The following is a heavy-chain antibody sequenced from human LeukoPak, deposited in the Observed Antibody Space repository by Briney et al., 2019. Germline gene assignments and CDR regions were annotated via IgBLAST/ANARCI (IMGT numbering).Heavy chain of an antibody. D-gene: IGHD3-10*01. Sequence: PGGSLRLSCAASGFTFDDYAMHWVRQAPGKGLEWVSGISWNSGSIGYADSVKGRFTISRDNAKNSLYLQMNSLRAEDTALYYCAKDQSHYGSGSCELCPPTFDYWGQGTLVTVSS. CDR3: AKDQSHYGSGSCELCPPTFDY. J-gene: IGHJ4*02. CDR1: GFTFDDYA. CDR2: ISWNSGSI. V-gene: IGHV3-9*01.